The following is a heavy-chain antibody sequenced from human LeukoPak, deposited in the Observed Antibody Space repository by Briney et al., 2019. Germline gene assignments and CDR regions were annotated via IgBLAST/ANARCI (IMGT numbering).Heavy chain of an antibody. V-gene: IGHV4-4*02. CDR2: ISLTRLT. J-gene: IGHJ4*02. Sequence: SETLSLHCGVSGGSIRNTNWRSWVRQPPGQGLEWIGEISLTRLTHYNPSLESPVTLSLDKSKNQLSLNLTSVTAADTAVYYCSRENGAFSPFGYWGQGILVTVLS. CDR1: GGSIRNTNW. CDR3: SRENGAFSPFGY. D-gene: IGHD2-8*01.